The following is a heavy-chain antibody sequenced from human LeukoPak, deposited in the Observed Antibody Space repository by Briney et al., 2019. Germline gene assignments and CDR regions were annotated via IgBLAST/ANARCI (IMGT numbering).Heavy chain of an antibody. Sequence: SETLSLTCTVSGGSISSNSYYWGWIRQPPGEGLEWIGSIDYSGSTYYNPSLRGRVTISVNTSKNQFYLTVTSVTAADTAVYYCASTSSGWNTRTSFDYWGQGTLVTASS. CDR1: GGSISSNSYY. V-gene: IGHV4-39*01. CDR3: ASTSSGWNTRTSFDY. CDR2: IDYSGST. J-gene: IGHJ4*02. D-gene: IGHD6-19*01.